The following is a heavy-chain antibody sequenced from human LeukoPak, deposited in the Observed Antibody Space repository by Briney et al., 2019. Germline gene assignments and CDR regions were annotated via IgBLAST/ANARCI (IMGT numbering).Heavy chain of an antibody. J-gene: IGHJ6*03. CDR2: IYYSGST. V-gene: IGHV4-59*01. CDR3: ARGPYSSSRGTYYYYMDV. CDR1: GGSISSYY. D-gene: IGHD6-13*01. Sequence: SETLSLTCTVSGGSISSYYWSWIRQPPGKGLEWIGYIYYSGSTNYNPPLKSRVTISVDTSKNQFSLKLSSVTAADPAVYYCARGPYSSSRGTYYYYMDVWGKGTTVTVSS.